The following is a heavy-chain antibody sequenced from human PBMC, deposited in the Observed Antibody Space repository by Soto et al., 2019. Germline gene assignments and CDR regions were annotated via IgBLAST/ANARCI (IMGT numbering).Heavy chain of an antibody. D-gene: IGHD3-22*01. CDR3: ARRADSSGYYVD. CDR1: GGSISSGGYY. CDR2: IYYSGST. V-gene: IGHV4-31*03. J-gene: IGHJ4*02. Sequence: QVQLQESGPGLVKPSQTLSLTCTVSGGSISSGGYYWSWIRQHPGKGLEWIGYIYYSGSTYYNPSLKGRVTISVDTSKNQFSLKLSSVTAADTAVYYCARRADSSGYYVDWGQGTLVTVSS.